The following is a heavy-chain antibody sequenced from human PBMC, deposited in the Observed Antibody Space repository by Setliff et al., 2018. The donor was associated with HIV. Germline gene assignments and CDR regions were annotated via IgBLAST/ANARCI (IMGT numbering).Heavy chain of an antibody. D-gene: IGHD5-12*01. CDR1: GYTFTSYA. J-gene: IGHJ4*02. V-gene: IGHV1-3*01. CDR2: INAGNGNT. Sequence: GASVKVSCKASGYTFTSYAMHWVRQAPGQRLEWMGWINAGNGNTRYSQTFRGRVTITRDTSASTAYMELSSLRSEDTAVYYCARGGGYDVVIYFDYWGQGTLVTVSS. CDR3: ARGGGYDVVIYFDY.